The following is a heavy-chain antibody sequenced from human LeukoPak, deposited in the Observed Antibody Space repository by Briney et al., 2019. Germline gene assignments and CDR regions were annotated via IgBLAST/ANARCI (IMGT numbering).Heavy chain of an antibody. J-gene: IGHJ4*02. CDR1: GFTFSSYA. CDR3: ARDVVGRYYYDSSGYPDY. D-gene: IGHD3-22*01. CDR2: ISYDGSNK. Sequence: GGTLRLSCAASGFTFSSYAMHGVCQAPGKGLEWVAVISYDGSNKYYADSVKGRFTISRDNSKNTLYLQMNSLRAEDTAVYYCARDVVGRYYYDSSGYPDYWGQGTLVTVSS. V-gene: IGHV3-30-3*01.